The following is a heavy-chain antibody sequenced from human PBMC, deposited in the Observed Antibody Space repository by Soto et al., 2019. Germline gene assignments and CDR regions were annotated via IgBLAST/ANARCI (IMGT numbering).Heavy chain of an antibody. J-gene: IGHJ3*02. CDR1: GFTFSDYY. Sequence: GGSLRLSCAASGFTFSDYYMSWIRQAPGKGLEWVSYISSSSSYTNYADSVKGRFTISRDNAKNSLYLQMNSLRAEDTAVYYCARITGDSGSYDAFDIWGEGTMVTVS. D-gene: IGHD1-26*01. V-gene: IGHV3-11*06. CDR2: ISSSSSYT. CDR3: ARITGDSGSYDAFDI.